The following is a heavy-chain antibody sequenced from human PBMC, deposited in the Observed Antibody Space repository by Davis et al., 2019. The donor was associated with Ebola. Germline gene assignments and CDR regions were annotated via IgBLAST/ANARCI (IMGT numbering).Heavy chain of an antibody. Sequence: PGGSLRLSCAASGFTFSSYSMNWVRQAPGKGLEWVSSISSSSSYIYYADSVKGRFTISRDNAKNSLYLQMNSLRAEDTAVYYCARGRYYDFWSGYYYDKYNWFDPWGQGTLVTVSS. D-gene: IGHD3-3*01. CDR3: ARGRYYDFWSGYYYDKYNWFDP. CDR2: ISSSSSYI. J-gene: IGHJ5*02. CDR1: GFTFSSYS. V-gene: IGHV3-21*01.